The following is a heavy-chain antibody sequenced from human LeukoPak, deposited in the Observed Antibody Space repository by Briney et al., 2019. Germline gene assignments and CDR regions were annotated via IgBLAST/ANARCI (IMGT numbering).Heavy chain of an antibody. CDR2: LYMGGTT. CDR1: GGSINSYY. CDR3: ARSSIPVAGSAKFQYHYYTMDV. V-gene: IGHV4-4*07. Sequence: TSETLSLTCTVSGGSINSYYWNWIRQPAGKGLEWIGRLYMGGTTFYNPSLRSRVTMSVYTSKMQLSLNLRSVNAADTAVYYCARSSIPVAGSAKFQYHYYTMDVWGQGTTVTVSS. J-gene: IGHJ6*02. D-gene: IGHD6-19*01.